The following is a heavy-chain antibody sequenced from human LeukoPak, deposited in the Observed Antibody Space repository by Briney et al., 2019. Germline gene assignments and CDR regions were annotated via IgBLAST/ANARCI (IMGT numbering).Heavy chain of an antibody. Sequence: SETLSLTCTVSGGSFSSYYWSWIRLPPGKGLEWIGYIYYGGDTNYNPSLKSRVTISVDTSKNQFSLKLSSVTAADTAVFYCARSWGSSSGIDNWGQGTLVTVSS. CDR1: GGSFSSYY. J-gene: IGHJ4*02. CDR2: IYYGGDT. D-gene: IGHD6-13*01. V-gene: IGHV4-59*01. CDR3: ARSWGSSSGIDN.